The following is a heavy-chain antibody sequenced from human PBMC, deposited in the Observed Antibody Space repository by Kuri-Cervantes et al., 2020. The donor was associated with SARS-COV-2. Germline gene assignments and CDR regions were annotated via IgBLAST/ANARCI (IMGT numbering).Heavy chain of an antibody. CDR3: ARDSVGYDFWSGYSAGKQYYYYYYMDV. V-gene: IGHV3-23*01. Sequence: GGSLRLSCAASGFAFSSYAMHWVRQAPGKGLEWVSLITASGGRTYSADSVKGRFTVSRDNSKNTLYLQMNSLRAGDTAVYYCARDSVGYDFWSGYSAGKQYYYYYYMDVWGKGTTVTVSS. CDR1: GFAFSSYA. D-gene: IGHD3-3*01. J-gene: IGHJ6*03. CDR2: ITASGGRT.